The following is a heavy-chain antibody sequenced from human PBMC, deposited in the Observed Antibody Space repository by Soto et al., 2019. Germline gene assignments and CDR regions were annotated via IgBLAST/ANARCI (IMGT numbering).Heavy chain of an antibody. V-gene: IGHV3-23*01. D-gene: IGHD4-17*01. J-gene: IGHJ4*02. Sequence: GGSLRLSCAASGFTFSSYAMSWVRQAPGKGLEWVSAISGSGGSTYYADSVKGRFTISRDNAKNSLYLQMNSLRAEDTAVYYCSRCNVGDYHPFYYWGKGSLVTVSS. CDR1: GFTFSSYA. CDR2: ISGSGGST. CDR3: SRCNVGDYHPFYY.